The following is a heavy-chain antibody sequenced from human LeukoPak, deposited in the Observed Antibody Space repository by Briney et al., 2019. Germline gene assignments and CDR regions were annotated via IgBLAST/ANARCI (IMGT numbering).Heavy chain of an antibody. CDR3: AKGGLARDSGNYYDY. Sequence: GGSLRLSCAASGLTFRSSAMTWVRQAPGKGLEWVSGISSSGSSTYYADSVKGRFTISRDNSKNTLYLQLNSLTAEDTAVYYCAKGGLARDSGNYYDYWGQGTLVTVSS. V-gene: IGHV3-23*01. CDR2: ISSSGSST. D-gene: IGHD3-10*01. CDR1: GLTFRSSA. J-gene: IGHJ4*02.